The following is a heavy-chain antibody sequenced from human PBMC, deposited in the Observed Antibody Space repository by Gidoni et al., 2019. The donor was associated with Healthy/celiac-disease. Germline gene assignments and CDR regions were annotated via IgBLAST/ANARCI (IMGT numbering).Heavy chain of an antibody. Sequence: EVQLVESGGGLVQPGGSLRLSCAASGFTFSSYDMTWVRQATGKGLEWVSAIGTAGDPYYPGSVKGRFTISRENAKNSLYLQMNSLRAGDTAVYYCARDPRRNYDFWSGIYPPKDYYYMDVWGKGTTVTVSS. CDR3: ARDPRRNYDFWSGIYPPKDYYYMDV. J-gene: IGHJ6*03. V-gene: IGHV3-13*05. CDR2: IGTAGDP. CDR1: GFTFSSYD. D-gene: IGHD3-3*01.